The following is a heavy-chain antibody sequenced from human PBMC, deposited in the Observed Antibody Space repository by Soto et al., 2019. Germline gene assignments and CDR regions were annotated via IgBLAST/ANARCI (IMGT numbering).Heavy chain of an antibody. D-gene: IGHD2-15*01. CDR1: GFTFSNYA. Sequence: GGSLRLSCAASGFTFSNYAMSWVRQAPGKGLEWVSRISSDGGSTSYADSVKGRFTISRDNAKNTLYLQMNSLRAEDTAVYYCVRTSLVVAAATREDYWGQGTLVTVSS. V-gene: IGHV3-74*01. CDR2: ISSDGGST. CDR3: VRTSLVVAAATREDY. J-gene: IGHJ4*02.